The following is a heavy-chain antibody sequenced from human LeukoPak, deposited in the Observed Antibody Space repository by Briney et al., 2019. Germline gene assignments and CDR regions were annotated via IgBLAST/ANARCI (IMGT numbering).Heavy chain of an antibody. Sequence: PGGSLRLSCAASGVSFSGYAMDWVRQAPGKGLELVAFIQYDGSQKSYVDSVKGRFTISRDNSKNTLYLQINSLRADDTALYYCASGYNYGFDYWGQGTLVTVSS. D-gene: IGHD5-24*01. J-gene: IGHJ4*02. CDR2: IQYDGSQK. CDR3: ASGYNYGFDY. CDR1: GVSFSGYA. V-gene: IGHV3-30*02.